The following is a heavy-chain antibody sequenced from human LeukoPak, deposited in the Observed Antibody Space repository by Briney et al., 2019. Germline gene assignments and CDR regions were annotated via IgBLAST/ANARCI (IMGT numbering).Heavy chain of an antibody. Sequence: GALRLSCAASGFTFSTYAMSWVRQTPGKGLEWVSGISDGGDNTYYADSLKGRFTISRDNSKNTLFLQINSLRAEDTALYYCARGRAAAGTYFDYWGQGTLVTVSS. CDR3: ARGRAAAGTYFDY. CDR1: GFTFSTYA. CDR2: ISDGGDNT. D-gene: IGHD6-13*01. V-gene: IGHV3-23*01. J-gene: IGHJ4*02.